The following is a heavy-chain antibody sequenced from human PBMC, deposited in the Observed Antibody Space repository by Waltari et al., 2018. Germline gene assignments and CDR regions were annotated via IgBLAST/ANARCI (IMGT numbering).Heavy chain of an antibody. CDR3: ADSSSSDYYYGMDV. CDR1: GYTFTSYV. D-gene: IGHD6-6*01. J-gene: IGHJ6*02. V-gene: IGHV1-3*01. Sequence: QVQLVQSGAEVKKPGASVKVSCKASGYTFTSYVMHWVRQAPGQRLEWMGWINAGNGNTKYSQKFQSRVTITRDTSASTAYMELSSRRSEDTAVYYCADSSSSDYYYGMDVWGQGTTVTVSS. CDR2: INAGNGNT.